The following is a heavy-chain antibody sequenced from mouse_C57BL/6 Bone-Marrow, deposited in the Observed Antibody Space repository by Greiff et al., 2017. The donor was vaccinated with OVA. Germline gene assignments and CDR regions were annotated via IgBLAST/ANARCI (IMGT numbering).Heavy chain of an antibody. Sequence: EVQRVESGEGLVKPGGSLKLSCAASGFTFSSYAMSWVRQTPEKRLEWVAYISSGGDYIYYADTVKGRFTISRDNARNTLYLQMSSLKSEDTAMYYGTRDYDYDGGFDYWGQGTTLTVSS. CDR2: ISSGGDYI. J-gene: IGHJ2*01. CDR1: GFTFSSYA. V-gene: IGHV5-9-1*02. CDR3: TRDYDYDGGFDY. D-gene: IGHD2-4*01.